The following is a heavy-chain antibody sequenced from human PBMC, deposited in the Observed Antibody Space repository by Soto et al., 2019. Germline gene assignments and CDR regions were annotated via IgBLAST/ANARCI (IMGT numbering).Heavy chain of an antibody. J-gene: IGHJ4*02. V-gene: IGHV3-30-3*01. D-gene: IGHD3-22*01. CDR1: GFTFSSYA. CDR3: ARDPRSLDYYHSIGYYNPSYVDY. Sequence: GGSLRLSCAASGFTFSSYAMHWVRQALGKGLEWVAVISYDGSNKYYADSVKSRFTISRDNSKNTLYLQMNSLRVEDKAVYYCARDPRSLDYYHSIGYYNPSYVDYWGQGTLFTVS. CDR2: ISYDGSNK.